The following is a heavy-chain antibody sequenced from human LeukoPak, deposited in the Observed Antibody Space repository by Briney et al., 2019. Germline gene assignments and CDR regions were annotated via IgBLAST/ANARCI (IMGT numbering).Heavy chain of an antibody. V-gene: IGHV4-4*07. Sequence: SETLSLTCTVSGGSITSYYWSWIRQAAGKGLEWIGRIYTSGSTNYNPSLRSRVTMSVDTSKNQLSLKLSSVTAADTAVYYCARSGGSGTYYDGSFDYWGQGTLVTVSS. CDR3: ARSGGSGTYYDGSFDY. J-gene: IGHJ4*02. CDR1: GGSITSYY. CDR2: IYTSGST. D-gene: IGHD1-26*01.